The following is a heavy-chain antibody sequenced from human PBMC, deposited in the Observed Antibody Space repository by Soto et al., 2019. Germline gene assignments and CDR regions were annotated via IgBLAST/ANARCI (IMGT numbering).Heavy chain of an antibody. D-gene: IGHD3-10*01. CDR2: INPNGGGT. V-gene: IGHV1-46*01. CDR1: GYKFINHY. Sequence: ASVKVSCKASGYKFINHYIHWVRQAPGVGLEWMGMINPNGGGTDYAQKFQGRATMTTETNANTVHMELSSLRSEDTAVFFCARDSSASATSYSFDYWGQGTLVTVSS. CDR3: ARDSSASATSYSFDY. J-gene: IGHJ4*02.